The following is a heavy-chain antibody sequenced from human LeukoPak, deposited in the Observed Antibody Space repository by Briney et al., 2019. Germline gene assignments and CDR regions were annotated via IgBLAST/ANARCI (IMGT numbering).Heavy chain of an antibody. D-gene: IGHD6-13*01. Sequence: GGSLRLSCAASGFTFSTYWMHWVRQAPGKGLLWVSRINSDGSSATYADSVKGRFNISRDNAKNTLYLQMNSLRAEDTAVYFCAKEGIAATGTYWGQGTMVTVSS. CDR1: GFTFSTYW. J-gene: IGHJ4*02. CDR3: AKEGIAATGTY. V-gene: IGHV3-74*01. CDR2: INSDGSSA.